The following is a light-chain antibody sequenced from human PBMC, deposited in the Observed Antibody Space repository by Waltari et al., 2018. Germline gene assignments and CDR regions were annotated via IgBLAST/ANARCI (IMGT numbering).Light chain of an antibody. V-gene: IGLV4-69*01. CDR3: QTGGHGSWV. Sequence: QLVLTQSPSASASLGASVKLTCTLSSGHSSHVIAWLQQRPETGPRYLMKVNSDGSHTTGDEIPDRFSGSSSGAERYLTISNLQSEDDADYFCQTGGHGSWVFGGGTTLTVL. J-gene: IGLJ3*02. CDR1: SGHSSHV. CDR2: VNSDGSH.